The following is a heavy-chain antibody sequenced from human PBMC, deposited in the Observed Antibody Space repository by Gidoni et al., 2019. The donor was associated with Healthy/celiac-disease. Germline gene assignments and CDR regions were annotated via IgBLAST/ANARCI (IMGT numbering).Heavy chain of an antibody. J-gene: IGHJ6*03. CDR2: ISSSSSYI. CDR1: GFTFSSYS. Sequence: EVQLVESGGGLVKPGGSLSLSCAASGFTFSSYSMNWVRQAPGKGLEWVSSISSSSSYIYYADAVKGRFTISRDNAKNSMYLQMNSLRAEDTAVYYCARELSRDYSNYGYYYYYMDVWGKGTTVTVSS. CDR3: ARELSRDYSNYGYYYYYMDV. V-gene: IGHV3-21*01. D-gene: IGHD4-4*01.